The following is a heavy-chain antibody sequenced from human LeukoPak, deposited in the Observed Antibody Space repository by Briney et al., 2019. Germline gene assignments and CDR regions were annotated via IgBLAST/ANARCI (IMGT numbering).Heavy chain of an antibody. CDR1: GYSFTSYW. CDR2: IYPGDSDTRYSDT. J-gene: IGHJ4*02. Sequence: GESLKISCKRSGYSFTSYWIGWVRQMPGKGLEWLGIIYPGDSDTRYSDTRYTPSFQRQVTTSADKSNSSAHLQWSSLKASDTAMYYCARRPYFGSSGYYDYWGEGTLVTVSS. D-gene: IGHD3-22*01. CDR3: ARRPYFGSSGYYDY. V-gene: IGHV5-51*01.